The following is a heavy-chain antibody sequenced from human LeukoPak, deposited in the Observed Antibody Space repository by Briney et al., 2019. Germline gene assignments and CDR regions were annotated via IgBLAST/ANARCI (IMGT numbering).Heavy chain of an antibody. V-gene: IGHV4-59*01. Sequence: PSETLSLICTVSGGSISSYYWSWIRQPPGKGLEWIGYIYYSGSTNYNPSLKSRVTISVDTSKNQFSLKLNSVTAADTAVYYCARGGWELFDYWGQGTLVTVSS. CDR3: ARGGWELFDY. J-gene: IGHJ4*02. D-gene: IGHD1-7*01. CDR1: GGSISSYY. CDR2: IYYSGST.